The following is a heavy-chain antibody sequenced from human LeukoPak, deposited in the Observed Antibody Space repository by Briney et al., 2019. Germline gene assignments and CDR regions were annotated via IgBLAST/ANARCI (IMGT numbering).Heavy chain of an antibody. J-gene: IGHJ4*02. Sequence: PGGSLRLSCAASGFTFSGFEMNWVRQAPGKGLEWVASISSSSNYIYYSDSVKGRFTVSRDNANNSLFLQMNSLTAEDTAVYFCARVLPNSQWMVPVNDYWGQGVLVTVSS. V-gene: IGHV3-21*01. CDR1: GFTFSGFE. D-gene: IGHD6-19*01. CDR2: ISSSSNYI. CDR3: ARVLPNSQWMVPVNDY.